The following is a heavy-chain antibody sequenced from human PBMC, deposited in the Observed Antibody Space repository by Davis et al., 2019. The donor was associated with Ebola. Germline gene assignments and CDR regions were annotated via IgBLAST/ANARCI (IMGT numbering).Heavy chain of an antibody. D-gene: IGHD6-13*01. CDR3: ARVAAGTGDY. Sequence: PSETLSLTCTVSGYSISSGYYWGWIRQPPGKGLEWIGSIYHSGSTYYNPSLKSRVTISVDTAKNQFALKLSSVTAADTAVYYCARVAAGTGDYWGQGTLVTVSS. J-gene: IGHJ4*02. V-gene: IGHV4-38-2*02. CDR2: IYHSGST. CDR1: GYSISSGYY.